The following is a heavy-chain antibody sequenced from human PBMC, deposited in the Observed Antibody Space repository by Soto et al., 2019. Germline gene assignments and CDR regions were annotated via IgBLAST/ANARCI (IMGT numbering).Heavy chain of an antibody. CDR3: ARDRTGSSWYQNYYYYGMDV. Sequence: SETLSLTCTVSGGSISSYYWGWIRQPPGKGLEWIGYIYYSGSTNYNPSLKSRVTISVDTSKNQFSLKLSSVTAADTAVYYCARDRTGSSWYQNYYYYGMDVWGQGTTVTVSS. CDR1: GGSISSYY. J-gene: IGHJ6*02. D-gene: IGHD6-13*01. V-gene: IGHV4-59*01. CDR2: IYYSGST.